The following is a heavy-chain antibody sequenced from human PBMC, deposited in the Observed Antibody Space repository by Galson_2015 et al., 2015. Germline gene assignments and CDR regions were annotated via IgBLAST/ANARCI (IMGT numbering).Heavy chain of an antibody. J-gene: IGHJ4*02. CDR3: ARLASSTAPFDY. V-gene: IGHV4-59*01. CDR1: GGSISSYY. CDR2: MYSSGST. D-gene: IGHD2-2*01. Sequence: LTCTVSGGSISSYYWSWIRQPPGKGLEWIGYMYSSGSTDFNPSLKSRVTISLDTSKNEISLKLSSVTAADTALYYCARLASSTAPFDYWGQGTLVTVSS.